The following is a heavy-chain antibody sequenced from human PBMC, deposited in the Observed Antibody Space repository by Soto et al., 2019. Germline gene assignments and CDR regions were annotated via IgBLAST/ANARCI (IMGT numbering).Heavy chain of an antibody. Sequence: PGESLKISCKGSGYSFTSYWISWVRQMPGKGLEWMGRIDPSDSYTNYSPSFQGHVTISADKSISTAYLQWSSLKASDTAMYYCARHVSPAAGNRPFDYWGQGTLVTVSS. D-gene: IGHD6-13*01. CDR3: ARHVSPAAGNRPFDY. CDR1: GYSFTSYW. CDR2: IDPSDSYT. J-gene: IGHJ4*02. V-gene: IGHV5-10-1*01.